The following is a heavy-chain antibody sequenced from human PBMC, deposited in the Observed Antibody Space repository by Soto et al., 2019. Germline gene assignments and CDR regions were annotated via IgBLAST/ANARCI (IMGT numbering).Heavy chain of an antibody. V-gene: IGHV5-51*01. J-gene: IGHJ6*02. CDR2: IYPGDSDT. CDR3: AGGGVRGVITRTRDYYGMDV. D-gene: IGHD3-10*01. CDR1: GWRFTSYW. Sequence: GESLQNSCKGSGWRFTSYWIGWGRQMNGKSPEWMGIIYPGDSDTRYSPSFQGQVTISADKSISTAYLQWSSLKASDTAMYYCAGGGVRGVITRTRDYYGMDVWGQGTTVTVS.